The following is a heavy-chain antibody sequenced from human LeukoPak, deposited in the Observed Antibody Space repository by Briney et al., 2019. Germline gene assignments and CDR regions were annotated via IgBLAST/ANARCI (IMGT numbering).Heavy chain of an antibody. D-gene: IGHD2-2*01. Sequence: SETLSLTCTVSGYSISSGYYWGWIRPPPGKGLEWIGSIYHSGSTYYNPSLKRRVTISVDTSKNQFSLKRSSVTATDTAVYYWAAGGECSSTSCYLDYYYYMYVWGKGTTVTVSS. J-gene: IGHJ6*03. CDR1: GYSISSGYY. CDR3: AAGGECSSTSCYLDYYYYMYV. CDR2: IYHSGST. V-gene: IGHV4-38-2*02.